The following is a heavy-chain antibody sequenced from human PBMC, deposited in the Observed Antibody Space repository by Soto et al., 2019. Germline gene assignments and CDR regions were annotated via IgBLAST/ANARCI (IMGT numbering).Heavy chain of an antibody. J-gene: IGHJ6*02. D-gene: IGHD6-13*01. Sequence: ASVKVSCKASGYTFTSYYMHWVRQAPGQGLEWMGIINPSGGSTSYAQKFQGRVTMTRDTSTSTVYMELSSLRSEDTAVYYCARARAAAGYYYYYGMGVWGQGTTVTVSS. CDR1: GYTFTSYY. V-gene: IGHV1-46*01. CDR3: ARARAAAGYYYYYGMGV. CDR2: INPSGGST.